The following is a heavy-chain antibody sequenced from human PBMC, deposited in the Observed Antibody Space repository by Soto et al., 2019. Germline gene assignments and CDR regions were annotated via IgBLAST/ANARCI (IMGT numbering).Heavy chain of an antibody. V-gene: IGHV3-53*01. J-gene: IGHJ6*02. CDR1: GFTVSSNY. CDR2: IYSGGST. CDR3: ARGARSYYYYGMDV. Sequence: GGSLRLSCAASGFTVSSNYMSWVRQAPGKGLEWVSVIYSGGSTYYADSVKGRFTISRDNSKNTLYPQMNSLRAEDTAVYYCARGARSYYYYGMDVWGQGTTVTVSS. D-gene: IGHD5-12*01.